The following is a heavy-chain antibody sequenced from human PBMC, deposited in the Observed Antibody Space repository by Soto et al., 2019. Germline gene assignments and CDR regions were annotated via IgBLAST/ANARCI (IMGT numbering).Heavy chain of an antibody. CDR3: ARENRWELDAFDI. V-gene: IGHV3-53*01. CDR2: IYSGGST. J-gene: IGHJ3*02. CDR1: GFTVSSNY. Sequence: PGGSLRLSCAASGFTVSSNYMSWVRQAPGKGLEWVSVIYSGGSTYYADSVKGRFTISRDNSKNTLYLQVNSLRAEDTAVYYCARENRWELDAFDIWGQGTMVTV. D-gene: IGHD1-26*01.